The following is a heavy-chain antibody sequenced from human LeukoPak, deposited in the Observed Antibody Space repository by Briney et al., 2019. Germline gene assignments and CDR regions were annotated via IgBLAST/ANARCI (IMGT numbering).Heavy chain of an antibody. CDR3: ARDLEGYFDWLENYGMDV. V-gene: IGHV1-2*02. CDR2: INPNCGGT. Sequence: ASVKVSCTASGYTCTGYYMYWVRQAPAQGLEWMGWINPNCGGTNYAQKFQGRVTMTRDTSISTAYMELSRLRSDDTAVYYCARDLEGYFDWLENYGMDVWGQGTTVTVSS. J-gene: IGHJ6*02. D-gene: IGHD3-9*01. CDR1: GYTCTGYY.